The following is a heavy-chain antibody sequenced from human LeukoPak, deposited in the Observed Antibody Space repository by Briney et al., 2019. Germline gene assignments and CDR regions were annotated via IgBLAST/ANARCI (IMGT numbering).Heavy chain of an antibody. CDR1: GYTFTGYY. V-gene: IGHV1-46*01. CDR3: AREYSSSWSWTNWFDP. Sequence: GASVKVSCKASGYTFTGYYMNWVRQAPGQGLEWMGIINPSGGSTSYAQKFQGRVTMTRDMSTSTVYMELSSLRSEDTAVYYCAREYSSSWSWTNWFDPWGQGTLVTVSS. D-gene: IGHD6-13*01. CDR2: INPSGGST. J-gene: IGHJ5*02.